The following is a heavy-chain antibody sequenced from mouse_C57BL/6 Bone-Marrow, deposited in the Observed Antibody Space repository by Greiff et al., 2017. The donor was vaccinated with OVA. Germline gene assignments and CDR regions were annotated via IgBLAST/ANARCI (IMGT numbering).Heavy chain of an antibody. V-gene: IGHV1-5*01. Sequence: EVKLVESGPVLARPGASVKMSCKTSGYTFTSYWMHWVKQRPGQGLEWIGAIYPGNSDTSYNQKFKGKAKLTAVTTASTAYMELSSLTTEDSAVYYCTRGYYGSSPDYWGQGTTLTVSS. D-gene: IGHD1-1*01. CDR3: TRGYYGSSPDY. J-gene: IGHJ2*01. CDR1: GYTFTSYW. CDR2: IYPGNSDT.